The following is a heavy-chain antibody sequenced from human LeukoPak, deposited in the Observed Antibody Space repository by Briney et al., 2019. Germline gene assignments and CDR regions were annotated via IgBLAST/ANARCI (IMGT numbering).Heavy chain of an antibody. Sequence: SETLSLTCTISGASIRSHYWGWIRQPPGQGLEWIGNVYYVGSATYNPSLKSQVTISLDTSKNQFSLKLSSVTAADTAVYFCARSGDSSAYYSLWGQGTLVIVSS. J-gene: IGHJ4*02. CDR1: GASIRSHY. D-gene: IGHD3-22*01. CDR2: VYYVGSA. V-gene: IGHV4-59*11. CDR3: ARSGDSSAYYSL.